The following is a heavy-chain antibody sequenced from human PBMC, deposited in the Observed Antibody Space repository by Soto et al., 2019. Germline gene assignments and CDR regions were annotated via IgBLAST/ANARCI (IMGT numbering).Heavy chain of an antibody. V-gene: IGHV1-8*01. CDR2: MNPNSRNK. CDR3: ARGSNSYASGDADFDI. J-gene: IGHJ3*02. Sequence: QVQLVQSGAEVKKPGASVKVSCKASGYTFTSYDINWVRQATGQGLEWMGWMNPNSRNKGYAQKFQGRVTMTRNTSISTAYMELSSLRSEDTAVYYCARGSNSYASGDADFDICGQGTMVTVSS. D-gene: IGHD3-10*01. CDR1: GYTFTSYD.